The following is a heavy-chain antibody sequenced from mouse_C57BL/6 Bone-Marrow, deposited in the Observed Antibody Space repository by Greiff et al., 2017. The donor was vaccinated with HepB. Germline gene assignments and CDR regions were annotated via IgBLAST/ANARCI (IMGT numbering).Heavy chain of an antibody. CDR2: IDPENGDT. CDR1: GFNIKDDY. D-gene: IGHD1-1*01. Sequence: VHVKQSGAELVRPGASVKLSCTASGFNIKDDYMHWVKQRPEQGLEWIGWIDPENGDTEYASKFQGKATITADTSSNTAYLQLSSLTSEDTAVYYFSLYYYGSSPFDYWGQGTTLTVSS. J-gene: IGHJ2*01. CDR3: SLYYYGSSPFDY. V-gene: IGHV14-4*01.